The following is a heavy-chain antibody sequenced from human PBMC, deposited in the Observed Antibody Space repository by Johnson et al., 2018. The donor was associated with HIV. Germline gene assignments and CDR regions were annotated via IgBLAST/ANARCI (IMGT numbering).Heavy chain of an antibody. Sequence: QVQLVESGGGVVQPGGSLRLSCAASGFTFSSYGMHWVRQAPGKGLEWVALISYDGSNKYYADSVKGRFTISRDNSKNTLYLQMNSLRAEDTALYYCARDLAYGDIVLVSAFDIWGQGTMVTVSS. CDR1: GFTFSSYG. CDR3: ARDLAYGDIVLVSAFDI. J-gene: IGHJ3*02. D-gene: IGHD2-8*02. V-gene: IGHV3-30*19. CDR2: ISYDGSNK.